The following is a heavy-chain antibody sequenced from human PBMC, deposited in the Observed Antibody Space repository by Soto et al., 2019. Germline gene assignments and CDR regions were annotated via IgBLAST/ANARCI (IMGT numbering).Heavy chain of an antibody. J-gene: IGHJ4*02. Sequence: GGSHRLSSTASGFNFGSYAMSWVRQAPGKGLEWVSGISGSGGNTYYADSVKGRFTISRDNSKNTLYLQMNSLRAEDTAVYYCAKDKVSSSSWYDFWGQGTLVTVSS. D-gene: IGHD6-13*01. CDR3: AKDKVSSSSWYDF. CDR1: GFNFGSYA. CDR2: ISGSGGNT. V-gene: IGHV3-23*01.